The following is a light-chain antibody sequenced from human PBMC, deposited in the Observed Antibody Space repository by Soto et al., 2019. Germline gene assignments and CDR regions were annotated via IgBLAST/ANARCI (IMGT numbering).Light chain of an antibody. CDR1: SSNIGINT. CDR2: TDN. CDR3: AAWDDSLNGLYV. Sequence: QSVLTQPPSASGTPGQRVTISCSGSSSNIGINTVNWYQQVPGTAPKLLNYTDNQRPSGVPDRFSGSKSGTSASLAISGLQSEDEADYYCAAWDDSLNGLYVFGTGTKLTVL. J-gene: IGLJ1*01. V-gene: IGLV1-44*01.